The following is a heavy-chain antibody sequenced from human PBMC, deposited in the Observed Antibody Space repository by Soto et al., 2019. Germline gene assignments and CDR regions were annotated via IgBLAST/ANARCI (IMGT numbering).Heavy chain of an antibody. D-gene: IGHD3-10*01. CDR1: GYTFTSYA. J-gene: IGHJ4*02. CDR2: INAGNGNT. CDR3: AREGSFGELLYFPGSNFDY. V-gene: IGHV1-3*01. Sequence: GASVKVSCKASGYTFTSYAMHWVRQAPGQRLEWMGWINAGNGNTKYSQKLQGRVTITRDTSASTAYIELSSLRSEDMAVYYCAREGSFGELLYFPGSNFDYWGQGTLVTVSS.